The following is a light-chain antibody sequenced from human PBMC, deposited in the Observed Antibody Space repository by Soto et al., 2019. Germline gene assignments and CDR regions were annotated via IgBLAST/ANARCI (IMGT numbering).Light chain of an antibody. CDR2: ANN. Sequence: QSVLTQPPSVSGAPGQTVTISCPGSSSNIGAGSVVHWYMQLPGGAPKLLLYANNNRPSGVPDRFSGSKSGTSASLVIAGLQAEDEADYYCQSYDRSLKGWVFGGGTKLTVL. V-gene: IGLV1-40*01. CDR1: SSNIGAGSV. CDR3: QSYDRSLKGWV. J-gene: IGLJ3*02.